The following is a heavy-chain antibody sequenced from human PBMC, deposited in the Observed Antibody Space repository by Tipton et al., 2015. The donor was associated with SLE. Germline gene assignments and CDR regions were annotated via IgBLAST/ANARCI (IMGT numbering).Heavy chain of an antibody. J-gene: IGHJ6*03. CDR3: ARGPALDSTGYYMDV. Sequence: SLRLSCAASGFTFSLYEMNRVRQSPGKGLEWISYISSTGSAIYYADSVKGRFTISRDNAKNSVFLQMSSLRGEDAALYYCARGPALDSTGYYMDVWGRGTTVIVSS. V-gene: IGHV3-48*03. D-gene: IGHD1-1*01. CDR1: GFTFSLYE. CDR2: ISSTGSAI.